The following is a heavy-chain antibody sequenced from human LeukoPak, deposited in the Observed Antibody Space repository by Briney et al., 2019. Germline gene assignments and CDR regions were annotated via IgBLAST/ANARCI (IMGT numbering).Heavy chain of an antibody. V-gene: IGHV4-59*06. Sequence: SETLFLTCAASGDSFSSHYWTWLRQSPGTGLEWVGYIYYSGSTYYNPSPKSRVTISVDTSKNQSSLKLMSMPAADTAVYYCARADLWSGYYDGFDYWGQGTLVTVS. CDR3: ARADLWSGYYDGFDY. J-gene: IGHJ4*02. D-gene: IGHD3-3*01. CDR1: GDSFSSHY. CDR2: IYYSGST.